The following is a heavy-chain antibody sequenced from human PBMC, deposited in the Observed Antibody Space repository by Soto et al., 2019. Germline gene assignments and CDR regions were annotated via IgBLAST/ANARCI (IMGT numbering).Heavy chain of an antibody. CDR1: GFTFSSYA. CDR3: AKVRSTNIFDVVSLFDY. J-gene: IGHJ4*02. D-gene: IGHD3-3*02. CDR2: ISGSGGTT. V-gene: IGHV3-23*01. Sequence: PGGSLRLSCAASGFTFSSYAMSWVRQAPGKGLECVSTISGSGGTTYYADSVKGRFTISRDNSKNTLYLQMNSLRAEDTAVYYCAKVRSTNIFDVVSLFDYWGQGTLVTVSS.